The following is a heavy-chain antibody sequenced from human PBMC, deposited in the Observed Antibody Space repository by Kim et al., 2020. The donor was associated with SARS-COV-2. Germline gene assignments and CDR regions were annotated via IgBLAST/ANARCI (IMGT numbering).Heavy chain of an antibody. D-gene: IGHD2-2*01. CDR3: ARDGCSCARFPLWD. J-gene: IGHJ1*01. V-gene: IGHV3-49*04. CDR2: IRSKVYGGTS. CDR1: GFSFEHYG. Sequence: GGSLRLSCTASGFSFEHYGMSWVRQAPGKGLEWVGFIRSKVYGGTSENAASVKGRFICASDDSKSIPHLQRNSLKVKDTDIYYCARDGCSCARFPLWDWG.